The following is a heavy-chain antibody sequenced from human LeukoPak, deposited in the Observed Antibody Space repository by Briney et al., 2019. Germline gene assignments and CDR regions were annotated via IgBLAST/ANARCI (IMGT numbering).Heavy chain of an antibody. CDR2: ISYDGSNK. Sequence: PGGSLRLSCAASGFTFSSYAMHWVRQAPGKGLEWVAVISYDGSNKYYADSVKGRFTISRDNSKNTLYLQMNSLRAEDTAVYYCARATVSLFDYWGQGTLVTVSS. CDR1: GFTFSSYA. CDR3: ARATVSLFDY. D-gene: IGHD4-17*01. J-gene: IGHJ4*02. V-gene: IGHV3-30*04.